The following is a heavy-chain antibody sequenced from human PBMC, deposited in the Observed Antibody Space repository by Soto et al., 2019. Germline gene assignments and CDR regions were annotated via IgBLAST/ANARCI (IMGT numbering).Heavy chain of an antibody. V-gene: IGHV2-70*11. Sequence: SGPTLVNPTQTLTLTCTFSGFSLSTSGMCVSWIRQPPGKALEWLARIDWDDDKYYNTSLRTRLTISKDTPKNQVVLTMTIMDPVDTATYYCARMWLAVAGSYYYGMDVWGQGTTVTGSS. J-gene: IGHJ6*02. D-gene: IGHD6-19*01. CDR2: IDWDDDK. CDR3: ARMWLAVAGSYYYGMDV. CDR1: GFSLSTSGMC.